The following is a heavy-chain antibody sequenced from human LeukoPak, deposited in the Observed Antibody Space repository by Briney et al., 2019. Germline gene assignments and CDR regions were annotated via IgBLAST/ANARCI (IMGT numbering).Heavy chain of an antibody. J-gene: IGHJ5*02. V-gene: IGHV4-34*01. Sequence: PSETLSLTRGFYGGSFRNYYWSCIRQSPGKGLEWIGEINQSGRTNYNPSLKTRLTISVDTAKNLFSLNLTSMTAADTATYYCAVRDGHSTSSGDTWGQGTLVTVSS. CDR3: AVRDGHSTSSGDT. CDR1: GGSFRNYY. CDR2: INQSGRT. D-gene: IGHD6-6*01.